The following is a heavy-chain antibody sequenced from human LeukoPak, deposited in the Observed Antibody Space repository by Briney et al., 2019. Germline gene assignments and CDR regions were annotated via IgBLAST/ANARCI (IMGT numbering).Heavy chain of an antibody. Sequence: GGSLRLSCAASGFTFTNGRMTWVRQAPGKGLEWVGRIKSKGDGETTDYGAPVKGRFTMSRDDSKATLYLQMNFLQAEDTAVYYCATDLGLTMIRGVIVHWGQGALVIVSS. CDR3: ATDLGLTMIRGVIVH. D-gene: IGHD3-10*01. CDR1: GFTFTNGR. J-gene: IGHJ4*02. V-gene: IGHV3-15*01. CDR2: IKSKGDGETT.